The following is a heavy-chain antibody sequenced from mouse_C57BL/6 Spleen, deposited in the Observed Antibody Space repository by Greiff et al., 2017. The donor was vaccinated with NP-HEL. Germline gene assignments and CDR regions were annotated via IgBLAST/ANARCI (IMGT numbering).Heavy chain of an antibody. CDR2: IWSDGST. CDR3: AGSSGYFAWFAY. D-gene: IGHD3-2*02. Sequence: QVQLQQSGPGLVAPSQSLSITCTVSGFSLTSYGVHWVRQPPGKGLEWLVVIWSDGSTTYNSALKSRLSISKDNSKSQVFLKMSSLQTDDTAMYYCAGSSGYFAWFAYWGQGTLVTVSA. CDR1: GFSLTSYG. J-gene: IGHJ3*01. V-gene: IGHV2-6*03.